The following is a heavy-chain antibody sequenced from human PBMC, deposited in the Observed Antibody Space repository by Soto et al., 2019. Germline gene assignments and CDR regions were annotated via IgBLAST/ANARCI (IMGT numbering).Heavy chain of an antibody. D-gene: IGHD3-10*01. Sequence: PGGSLRLSCSASGFTFTDYAIHWVRQAPGKGLDYLCAVSATGGGTYYADSVKGRFDVSKDTSTNTVDLQMSSLRIEDSGVYYCVKDGERGRVETIMRFGLDVWGQGTTVTVSS. J-gene: IGHJ6*02. CDR1: GFTFTDYA. CDR3: VKDGERGRVETIMRFGLDV. CDR2: VSATGGGT. V-gene: IGHV3-64D*06.